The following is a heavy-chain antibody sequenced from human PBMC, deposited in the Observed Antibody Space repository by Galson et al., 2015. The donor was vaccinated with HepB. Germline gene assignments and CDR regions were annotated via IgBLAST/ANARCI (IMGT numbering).Heavy chain of an antibody. CDR3: AFESEDYSDSSGYSFGVFDP. Sequence: SVKVSCKASGGTFSSSSISWVRQPPGQRLEWLGRITPFPGRAKYAQKFQGRVTITADTSTRTAYMELNSLRSEDTAVYYCAFESEDYSDSSGYSFGVFDPWGQGTVITVSS. D-gene: IGHD3-22*01. J-gene: IGHJ5*02. V-gene: IGHV1-69*02. CDR1: GGTFSSSS. CDR2: ITPFPGRA.